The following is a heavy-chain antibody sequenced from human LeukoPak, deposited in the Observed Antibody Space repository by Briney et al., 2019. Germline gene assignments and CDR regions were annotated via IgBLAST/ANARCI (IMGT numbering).Heavy chain of an antibody. D-gene: IGHD5-24*01. V-gene: IGHV4-59*01. CDR3: ASSEMATIIDY. Sequence: SETLSLTCTVSGGSISSYYWSWIRQPPGKGLEWIGYIYYSGSTNYNPSLKSRVTISVDTSKNQFSLKLSSVTAADTAVYYCASSEMATIIDYWGQGTLVTVSS. CDR1: GGSISSYY. CDR2: IYYSGST. J-gene: IGHJ4*02.